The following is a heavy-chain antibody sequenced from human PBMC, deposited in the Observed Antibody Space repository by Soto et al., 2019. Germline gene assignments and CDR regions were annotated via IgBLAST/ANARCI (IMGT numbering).Heavy chain of an antibody. Sequence: SETLSLTCTVSGGSISSGGYYWSWIRQHPGKGLEWIGYIYYSGSTYYNPSLKSRVTISVDTSKNQFSLKLSSVTAADTAVYYCASLYYYGSGSYYKTHDYWGQGTLVTVSS. J-gene: IGHJ4*02. V-gene: IGHV4-31*03. CDR3: ASLYYYGSGSYYKTHDY. CDR2: IYYSGST. D-gene: IGHD3-10*01. CDR1: GGSISSGGYY.